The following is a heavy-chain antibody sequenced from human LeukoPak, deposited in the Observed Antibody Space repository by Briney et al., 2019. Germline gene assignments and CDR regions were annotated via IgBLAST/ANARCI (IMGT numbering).Heavy chain of an antibody. J-gene: IGHJ6*03. V-gene: IGHV1-2*02. CDR1: GYTFTGYY. Sequence: ASVKVSCKASGYTFTGYYMHWVRQAPGQGLEGMGWINPNSGGTNYAQKFQGRVTMTRDTSISTAYMELSRLRSDDTAVYYCARGRTYDSSGYYYRGSFYYYYYMDVWGKGTTVTVSS. CDR2: INPNSGGT. CDR3: ARGRTYDSSGYYYRGSFYYYYYMDV. D-gene: IGHD3-22*01.